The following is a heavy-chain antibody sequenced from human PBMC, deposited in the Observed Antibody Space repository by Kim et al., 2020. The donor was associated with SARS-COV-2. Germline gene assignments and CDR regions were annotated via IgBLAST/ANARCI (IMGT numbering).Heavy chain of an antibody. V-gene: IGHV3-21*06. CDR3: ARDPGTGTSPYYFDY. CDR1: GFTFNSFS. J-gene: IGHJ4*02. D-gene: IGHD1-7*01. CDR2: ISITSSYK. Sequence: GGSLRLSCVASGFTFNSFSMNWARQAPGKGLEWVASISITSSYKDYAESVKGRFTISRDNAKNSLYLQMNSLRDDDTALYYCARDPGTGTSPYYFDYWGQGTLLTVSS.